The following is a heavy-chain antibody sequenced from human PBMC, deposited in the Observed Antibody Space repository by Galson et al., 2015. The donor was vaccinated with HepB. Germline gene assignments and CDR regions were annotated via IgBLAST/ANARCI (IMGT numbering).Heavy chain of an antibody. D-gene: IGHD2-8*01. CDR1: GGSISSYY. CDR3: ARHVLCLNGCTRQFDY. Sequence: SETLSLTCTVSGGSISSYYWSWIRQPPGKGLEWIGYIYYNGSTNYNPSLKSRVTISVDTSKNQFSLKLSSVTAADTAVYYCARHVLCLNGCTRQFDYWGQGTLVTVSS. J-gene: IGHJ4*02. V-gene: IGHV4-59*08. CDR2: IYYNGST.